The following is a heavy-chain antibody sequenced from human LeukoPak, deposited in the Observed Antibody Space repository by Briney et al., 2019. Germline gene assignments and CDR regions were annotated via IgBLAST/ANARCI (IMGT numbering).Heavy chain of an antibody. CDR1: GFTFSSYW. CDR3: ARESSGYYLWYFDY. D-gene: IGHD3-22*01. J-gene: IGHJ4*02. Sequence: GGSLRLSCAASGFTFSSYWMSWVRQAPGKGLEWVANIKQDGSEKYYVDSVKGRFTISRDNAKNSLYLQMNSLRAEDTAVYYCARESSGYYLWYFDYWGRGTLVTVSS. V-gene: IGHV3-7*01. CDR2: IKQDGSEK.